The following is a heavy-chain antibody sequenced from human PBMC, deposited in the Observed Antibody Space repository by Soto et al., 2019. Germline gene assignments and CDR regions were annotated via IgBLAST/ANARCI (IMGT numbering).Heavy chain of an antibody. CDR2: IIPIFGTA. D-gene: IGHD6-13*01. CDR3: ARGPQQLVRGAYYYYYGMDV. J-gene: IGHJ6*04. Sequence: ASVKVSCKASGGTFSSYAISWVRQAPGQGLEWMGGIIPIFGTANYAQKFQGRVTITADESTSTAYMELSSLRSEDTAVYYCARGPQQLVRGAYYYYYGMDVWGEGTTVTVSS. V-gene: IGHV1-69*13. CDR1: GGTFSSYA.